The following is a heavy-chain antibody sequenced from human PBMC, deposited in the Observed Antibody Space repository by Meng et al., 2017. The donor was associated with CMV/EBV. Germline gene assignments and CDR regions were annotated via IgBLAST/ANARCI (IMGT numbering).Heavy chain of an antibody. D-gene: IGHD2-2*02. CDR1: GFTFSSYG. J-gene: IGHJ6*02. CDR2: IWYDGSNK. V-gene: IGHV3-33*01. CDR3: AREWRCSSTSCYRYYYYYGMDV. Sequence: GESLKISCAASGFTFSSYGMHWVRQAPGKGLEWVAVIWYDGSNKYYADSVKGRFTISRDNSKNTLYLQMNSLRAEDTAVYYCAREWRCSSTSCYRYYYYYGMDVWGQGTTVTVSS.